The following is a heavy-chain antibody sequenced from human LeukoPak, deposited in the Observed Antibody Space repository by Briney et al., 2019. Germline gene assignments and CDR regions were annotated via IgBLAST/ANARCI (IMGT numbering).Heavy chain of an antibody. CDR2: INHSAST. CDR1: GGSSRSGDYF. Sequence: SQTLSLTCAVSGGSSRSGDYFWSWIRQPPGKGLEWIGDINHSASTNYNPSLKSRVTISVDTSKNQFSLKLSSVTAADTAVYYCARGPTYYYDSSGYSFFFQHWGQGTLVTVSS. D-gene: IGHD3-22*01. CDR3: ARGPTYYYDSSGYSFFFQH. J-gene: IGHJ1*01. V-gene: IGHV4-30-2*01.